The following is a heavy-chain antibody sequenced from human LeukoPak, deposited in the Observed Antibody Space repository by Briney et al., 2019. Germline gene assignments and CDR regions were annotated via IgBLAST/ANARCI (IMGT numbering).Heavy chain of an antibody. CDR1: GFTFSDYY. J-gene: IGHJ4*02. CDR2: ISSSGRTI. CDR3: VSGFLQWLY. D-gene: IGHD3-3*01. Sequence: GGSLRLSCAASGFTFSDYYMSWIRQAPGKGLEWLSYISSSGRTIYYADSVKGRFTISRDNAKNSLYLQMNNLRAEDTAVYFCVSGFLQWLYWGQGTLVTVSS. V-gene: IGHV3-11*04.